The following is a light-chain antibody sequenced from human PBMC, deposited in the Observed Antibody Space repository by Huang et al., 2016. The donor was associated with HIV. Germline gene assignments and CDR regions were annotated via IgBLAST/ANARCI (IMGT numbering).Light chain of an antibody. CDR1: QGISNS. J-gene: IGKJ1*01. CDR3: QQYFSALWT. V-gene: IGKV1-NL1*01. Sequence: DIQMTQSTSSLSASVADRVTIPCRASQGISNSLAWYQQKTGKPPRLLVSGASKLESGVPSRFSGSGSGTDYTLTISSLQPEDFATYYCQQYFSALWTFGQGTKV. CDR2: GAS.